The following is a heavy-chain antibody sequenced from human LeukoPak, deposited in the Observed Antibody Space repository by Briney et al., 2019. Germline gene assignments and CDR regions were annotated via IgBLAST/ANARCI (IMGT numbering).Heavy chain of an antibody. CDR2: IYYSGST. CDR1: GGSISSYY. V-gene: IGHV4-59*08. CDR3: ARVGSSWDAFDI. Sequence: SETLSLTCTVSGGSISSYYWSWIRQPPGKGLEWIGYIYYSGSTNYNPSLKSRVTISVDTSKNQLSLKLSSVTAADTAVYYCARVGSSWDAFDIWGQGTMVTVSS. D-gene: IGHD6-13*01. J-gene: IGHJ3*02.